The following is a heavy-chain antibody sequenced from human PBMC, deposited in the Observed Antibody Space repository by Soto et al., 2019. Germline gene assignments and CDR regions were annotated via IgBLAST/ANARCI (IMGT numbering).Heavy chain of an antibody. J-gene: IGHJ3*02. V-gene: IGHV1-69*02. CDR1: GGTFSSYT. Sequence: QVQLVQSGAEVKKPGSSVKVSCKASGGTFSSYTISWVRQAPGQGLEWMGRIIPILGIANYAQKFQGSVTITADKSTSTAYMELSSLRSEDTAVYYCASFYCSGGSCYGRRAFDIWGQGTMVTVSS. CDR2: IIPILGIA. CDR3: ASFYCSGGSCYGRRAFDI. D-gene: IGHD2-15*01.